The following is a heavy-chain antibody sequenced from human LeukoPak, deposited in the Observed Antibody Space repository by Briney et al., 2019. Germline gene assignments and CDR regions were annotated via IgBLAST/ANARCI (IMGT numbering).Heavy chain of an antibody. D-gene: IGHD6-19*01. CDR1: GYNFLNYD. CDR2: TSAHNVNT. V-gene: IGHV1-18*01. J-gene: IGHJ3*02. Sequence: ASVKVSCKASGYNFLNYDITWVRQAPGQGLEWLGWTSAHNVNTKYAQKFQGRATMTTDTSASTAYLELRSLTYDDTAVYYCARGVLAVSSIPRAFDIWGQGTTVTVS. CDR3: ARGVLAVSSIPRAFDI.